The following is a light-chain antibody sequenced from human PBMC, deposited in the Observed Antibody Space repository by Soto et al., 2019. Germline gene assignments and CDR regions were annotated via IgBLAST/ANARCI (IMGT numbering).Light chain of an antibody. CDR1: QSISNW. CDR3: KQFYNYPLT. V-gene: IGKV1-5*03. J-gene: IGKJ4*02. Sequence: EIQMTQSPSALSASVGDRVSISCRASQSISNWLAWYQQKPGKAPKVLIYLASSLESGVPSRFSGSGSGTEFTRTISSLQPDDFATYYCKQFYNYPLTCGGRPKVEIK. CDR2: LAS.